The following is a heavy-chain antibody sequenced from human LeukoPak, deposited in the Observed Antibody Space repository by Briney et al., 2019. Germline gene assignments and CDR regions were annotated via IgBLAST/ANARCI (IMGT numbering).Heavy chain of an antibody. D-gene: IGHD5-18*01. CDR3: ARDGLHTAHFDY. Sequence: GGSLRLSCAASGFTFSSYTMNCVRQAPGKGLEWVSTVSGSSNIHYSDSVKGRFTISRDNARNSLYLQMNSLRDEDTAVYYCARDGLHTAHFDYWGQGTLVAVSS. CDR2: VSGSSNI. J-gene: IGHJ4*02. V-gene: IGHV3-48*02. CDR1: GFTFSSYT.